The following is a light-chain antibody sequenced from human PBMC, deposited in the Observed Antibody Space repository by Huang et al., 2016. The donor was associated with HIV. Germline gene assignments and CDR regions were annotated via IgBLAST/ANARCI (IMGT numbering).Light chain of an antibody. Sequence: DIQITQSPSSLSASVGDRVLMNCRASQTITTYLNWYQQRPGKAPKLLIYAASSLQSGVPSSFSGSGSGTDFTLTISSLQPEDFATYYCQQSYSSLLSFGGGTKVAIK. J-gene: IGKJ4*01. CDR2: AAS. V-gene: IGKV1-39*01. CDR1: QTITTY. CDR3: QQSYSSLLS.